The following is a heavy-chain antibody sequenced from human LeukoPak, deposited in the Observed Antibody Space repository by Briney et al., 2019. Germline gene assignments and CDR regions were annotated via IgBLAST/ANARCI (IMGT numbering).Heavy chain of an antibody. D-gene: IGHD4-17*01. CDR2: IYPGDSET. J-gene: IGHJ2*01. V-gene: IGHV5-51*01. CDR1: GYRFTNYW. CDR3: ARPSSDHGDYLIDWYFDL. Sequence: GESLKISCKGSGYRFTNYWIGWVRQMPGKGLEWMGIIYPGDSETRYSPSFQGQVTISADKSISTAYLQWSSLKASDTAMYYCARPSSDHGDYLIDWYFDLWGRGTLVTVSS.